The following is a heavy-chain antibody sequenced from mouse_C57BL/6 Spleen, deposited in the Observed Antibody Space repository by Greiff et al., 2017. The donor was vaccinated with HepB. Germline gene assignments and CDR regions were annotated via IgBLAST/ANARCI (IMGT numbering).Heavy chain of an antibody. Sequence: EVNVVESGGGLVQPGGSLSLSCAASGFTFTDYYMSWVRQPPGKALEWLGFIRNKANGYTTEYSASVKGRFTISRDNSQSILYLQMNALRAEDSATYYCARSPRSTYFDYWGQGTTLTVSS. CDR3: ARSPRSTYFDY. CDR2: IRNKANGYTT. V-gene: IGHV7-3*01. D-gene: IGHD1-1*01. CDR1: GFTFTDYY. J-gene: IGHJ2*01.